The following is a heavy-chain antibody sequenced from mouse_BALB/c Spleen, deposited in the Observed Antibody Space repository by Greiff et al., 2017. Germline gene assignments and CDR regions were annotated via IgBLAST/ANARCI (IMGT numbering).Heavy chain of an antibody. CDR1: GFTFSSYG. J-gene: IGHJ2*01. D-gene: IGHD3-1*01. CDR3: ARGAARATPFDY. CDR2: INSNGGST. Sequence: EVKLVESGGGLVQPGGSLKLSCAASGFTFSSYGMSWVRQTPDKRLELVATINSNGGSTYYPDSVKGRFTISRDNAKNTLYLQMSSLKSEDTAMYYCARGAARATPFDYGAKGTTLTVSS. V-gene: IGHV5-6-3*01.